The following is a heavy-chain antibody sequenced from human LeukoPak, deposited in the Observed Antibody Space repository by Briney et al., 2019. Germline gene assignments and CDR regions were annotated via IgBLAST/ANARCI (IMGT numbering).Heavy chain of an antibody. CDR3: AKVDSPFYYDSSGXLAXAEYFQ. V-gene: IGHV3-30-3*01. J-gene: IGHJ1*01. CDR1: GFTFSSDA. CDR2: ISYDGSNK. D-gene: IGHD3-22*01. Sequence: GSLRLSCAASGFTFSSDAMHWVRQAPGKGLEWVAVISYDGSNKYYADSVKGRFTISRDNSKNTLYLQMNSLRAEDTAVYYCAKVDSPFYYDSSGXLAXAEYFQ.